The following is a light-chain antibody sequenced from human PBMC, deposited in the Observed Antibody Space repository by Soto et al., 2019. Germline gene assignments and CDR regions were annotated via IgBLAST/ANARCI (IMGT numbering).Light chain of an antibody. CDR2: DAS. Sequence: EIVLTQSPATLSLSPGERATLSCRASQSVSNFFVWYQQKRGQAPRLLIYDASKRATGIPARFSGSGSGTDFTLTISSLEPDDFAVYYCQQRLNWPLTFGGGTTVEIK. V-gene: IGKV3-11*01. CDR3: QQRLNWPLT. J-gene: IGKJ4*01. CDR1: QSVSNF.